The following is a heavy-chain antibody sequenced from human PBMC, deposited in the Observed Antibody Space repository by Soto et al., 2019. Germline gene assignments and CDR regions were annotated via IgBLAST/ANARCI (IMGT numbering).Heavy chain of an antibody. D-gene: IGHD6-19*01. Sequence: SETLSLTCTVSGGSISSGDYYWSWIRQPPGKGLEWIGYIYYSGSTYYNPSLKSRVTISVDTSKNQFSLKLSSVTAADTAVYYCAIVNSSGWSLAYWGQGTLVTVSS. CDR3: AIVNSSGWSLAY. CDR1: GGSISSGDYY. V-gene: IGHV4-30-4*01. J-gene: IGHJ4*02. CDR2: IYYSGST.